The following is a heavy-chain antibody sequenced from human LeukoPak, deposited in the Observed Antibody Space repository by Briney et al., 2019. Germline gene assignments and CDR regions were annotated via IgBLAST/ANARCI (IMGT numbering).Heavy chain of an antibody. CDR3: ARVWSGYCSSTSCYVAYNWFDP. Sequence: PSETLSLTCAVSGYSISSGYYWGWIRQPPGKGLEWIGSIYHSGSTYYNPSLKSRVTISVETSKTQFSLKLSSVTAADTAVYYCARVWSGYCSSTSCYVAYNWFDPWGQGTLVTVSS. V-gene: IGHV4-38-2*01. CDR2: IYHSGST. D-gene: IGHD2-2*01. CDR1: GYSISSGYY. J-gene: IGHJ5*02.